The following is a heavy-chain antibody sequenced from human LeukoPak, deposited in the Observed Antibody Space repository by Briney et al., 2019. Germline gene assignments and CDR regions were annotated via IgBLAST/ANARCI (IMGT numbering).Heavy chain of an antibody. J-gene: IGHJ4*02. CDR1: GGSFSGYY. V-gene: IGHV4-34*01. CDR3: ARTQRWLQLHPFDY. D-gene: IGHD5-24*01. CDR2: INHSGST. Sequence: SETLSLTCAVYGGSFSGYYWSWIRQPPGKGLEWIGEINHSGSTNYNPSLKSRATISVDTSKNQFSLKLSSVTAADTAVYYCARTQRWLQLHPFDYWGQGTLVTVSS.